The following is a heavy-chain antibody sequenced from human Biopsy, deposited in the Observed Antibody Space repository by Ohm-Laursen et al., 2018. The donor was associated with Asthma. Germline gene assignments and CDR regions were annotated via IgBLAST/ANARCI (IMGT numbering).Heavy chain of an antibody. Sequence: AASVKVSCKTSGYTFNSAGITWVRQAPGQGLEWMGWISVYNGNTKVAQKLQDRVTMITDTSTSTAYMELRSLRSDDTAVYFCARAADYSHYYGIDVWGQGTTVTVS. J-gene: IGHJ6*02. CDR2: ISVYNGNT. CDR1: GYTFNSAG. CDR3: ARAADYSHYYGIDV. D-gene: IGHD3-10*01. V-gene: IGHV1-18*01.